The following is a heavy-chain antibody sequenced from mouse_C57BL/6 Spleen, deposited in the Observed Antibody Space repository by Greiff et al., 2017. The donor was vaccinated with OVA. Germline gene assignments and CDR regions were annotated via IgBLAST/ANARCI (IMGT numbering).Heavy chain of an antibody. Sequence: EVKLVESGGGLVKPGGSLKLSCAASGFTFSSYAMSWVRQTPEKRLEWVATISDGGSYTYYPDNVKGRFPISSDNAKNNLYLQMSHLKSEGTAMYYCAREDYYGSSYYFDYWGQGTTLTVSS. CDR1: GFTFSSYA. J-gene: IGHJ2*01. CDR2: ISDGGSYT. V-gene: IGHV5-4*01. CDR3: AREDYYGSSYYFDY. D-gene: IGHD1-1*01.